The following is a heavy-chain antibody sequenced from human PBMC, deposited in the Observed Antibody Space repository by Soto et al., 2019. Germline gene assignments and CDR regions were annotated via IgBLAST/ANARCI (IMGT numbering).Heavy chain of an antibody. J-gene: IGHJ6*02. V-gene: IGHV3-43*01. CDR1: GFTFDDYT. CDR3: AKASLAYYYYGIDV. CDR2: ISWDGGST. Sequence: AGGSLRLSCAASGFTFDDYTMHWVRQAPGKGLEWVSLISWDGGSTYYAGSVKGRFTISRDNSKNSLYLQMNSLRTEDTALYYCAKASLAYYYYGIDVWAQRTTVTVSS.